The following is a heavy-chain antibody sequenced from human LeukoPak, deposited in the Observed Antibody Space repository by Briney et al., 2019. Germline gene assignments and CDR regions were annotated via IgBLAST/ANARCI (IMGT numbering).Heavy chain of an antibody. CDR2: IYYSGST. CDR1: GGCISSYY. J-gene: IGHJ4*02. Sequence: SETLSLTCTVSGGCISSYYWSWIRQPPGKGLEWIGYIYYSGSTNYNPSLKSRVTISVDTSKNQFSLKLSSVTAADTAVYYCARRDISRSFDYWGQGTLVTVSS. CDR3: ARRDISRSFDY. V-gene: IGHV4-59*01.